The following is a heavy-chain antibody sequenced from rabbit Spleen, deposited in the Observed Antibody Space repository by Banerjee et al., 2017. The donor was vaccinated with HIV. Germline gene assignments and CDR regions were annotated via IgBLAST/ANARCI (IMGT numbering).Heavy chain of an antibody. CDR1: GFAFSRKYW. V-gene: IGHV1S43*01. CDR3: ARGPDNNGDGYGL. D-gene: IGHD6-1*01. J-gene: IGHJ4*01. CDR2: IATSSGIT. Sequence: QEQLEESGGDLVKPGASLTLTCTASGFAFSRKYWICWVRQAPGKGLEWIGCIATSSGITWYASWAKGRFTISKSTSLNTVTLQMTSLTAADTATYFCARGPDNNGDGYGLWGPGTLVTVS.